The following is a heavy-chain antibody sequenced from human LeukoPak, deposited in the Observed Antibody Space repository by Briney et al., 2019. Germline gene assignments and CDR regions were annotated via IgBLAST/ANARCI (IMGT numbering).Heavy chain of an antibody. D-gene: IGHD3-22*01. CDR2: IIPIFGTA. CDR1: GGTFSSYA. CDR3: ARDRFLGYYDSSGYYPFDY. V-gene: IGHV1-69*13. Sequence: SVKVSCKASGGTFSSYAISWVRQAPGQGLEWMGGIIPIFGTANYAQKFQGRVTITADESTSTAYMELSSLRSEDTAVYYCARDRFLGYYDSSGYYPFDYWGQGTLVTVSS. J-gene: IGHJ4*02.